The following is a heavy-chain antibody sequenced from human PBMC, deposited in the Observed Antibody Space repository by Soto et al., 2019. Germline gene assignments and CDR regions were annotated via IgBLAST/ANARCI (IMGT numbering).Heavy chain of an antibody. J-gene: IGHJ4*02. CDR1: GFTFSGSA. Sequence: GGSLRLSCAASGFTFSGSAMHWVRQASGKGLEWVGRIRSKANSYATAYAASVKGRFTISRDDSKNTAYLQMNSLKTEDTAVYYCTRRSDSSSVDDWGQGTLVTVSS. CDR2: IRSKANSYAT. CDR3: TRRSDSSSVDD. D-gene: IGHD6-6*01. V-gene: IGHV3-73*01.